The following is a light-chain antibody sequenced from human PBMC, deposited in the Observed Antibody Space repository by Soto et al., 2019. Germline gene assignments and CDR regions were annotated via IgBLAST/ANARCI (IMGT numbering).Light chain of an antibody. CDR1: QSISSW. Sequence: DIQMTQSPSTLSASVVDRVTITCRASQSISSWLAWYQQKPGKAPKLLIYGASSLESGVPSRFSGSGSVTEFTLTIDSLQPDDFATYYCQQYSSSSPTFGQGTKLEI. J-gene: IGKJ2*01. CDR3: QQYSSSSPT. CDR2: GAS. V-gene: IGKV1-5*01.